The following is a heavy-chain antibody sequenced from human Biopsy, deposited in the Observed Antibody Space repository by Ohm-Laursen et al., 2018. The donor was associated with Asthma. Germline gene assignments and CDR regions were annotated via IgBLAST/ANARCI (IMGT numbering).Heavy chain of an antibody. V-gene: IGHV3-30*03. J-gene: IGHJ6*02. CDR2: IAWDGINS. D-gene: IGHD2-21*01. CDR1: GFTFSTYG. Sequence: SLRLSCAASGFTFSTYGMHWVRQAPGKGLEWVAYIAWDGINSCYADSVEGRFTISRDNSRNTLYLQKNSLRADDTAVYYCARAGESDLVGGLDVWGQGTTVIV. CDR3: ARAGESDLVGGLDV.